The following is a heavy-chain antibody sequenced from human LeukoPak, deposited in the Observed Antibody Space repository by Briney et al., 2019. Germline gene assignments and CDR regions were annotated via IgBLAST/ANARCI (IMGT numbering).Heavy chain of an antibody. Sequence: ASVKVSCEASGGTFSSYAISWVRQAPGQGLEWMGRIIPILGIANYAQKFQGRVTITADKSTSTAYMELSSLRSEDTAVYYCARALRDWNDEYYWGQGTLVTVSS. J-gene: IGHJ4*02. CDR1: GGTFSSYA. D-gene: IGHD1-1*01. V-gene: IGHV1-69*04. CDR2: IIPILGIA. CDR3: ARALRDWNDEYY.